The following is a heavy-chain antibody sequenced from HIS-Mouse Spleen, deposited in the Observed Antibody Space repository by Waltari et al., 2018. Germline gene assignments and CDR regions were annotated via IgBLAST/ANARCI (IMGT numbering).Heavy chain of an antibody. J-gene: IGHJ3*02. CDR1: GGSISSSSYY. CDR2: SYLSGST. V-gene: IGHV4-39*01. D-gene: IGHD7-27*01. CDR3: ARWGNWGYDAFDI. Sequence: QLQLQESGPGLVKPSETLSLTCTVSGGSISSSSYYWGWIRQPPGKGLEWIGSSYLSGSTYYNPSLKSLVTMSGATSKNQFSLKLSSVTAADTAVYYCARWGNWGYDAFDIWGQGTMVTVSS.